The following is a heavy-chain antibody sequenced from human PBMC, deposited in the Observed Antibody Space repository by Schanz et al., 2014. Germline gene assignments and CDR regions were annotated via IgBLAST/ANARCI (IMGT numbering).Heavy chain of an antibody. CDR1: GFTFSTHA. Sequence: VQLVESGGGVVQPGRSLRLSCAASGFTFSTHAMHWVRQAPGKGLEWVALVSSDGNNDYYTDSVKGRFTISRDNSKNTVYLQMNSLRAEDTAVYYCAKQHIVRGVIYLNWFDSWGQGTLVTVSS. V-gene: IGHV3-30*18. J-gene: IGHJ5*01. CDR3: AKQHIVRGVIYLNWFDS. D-gene: IGHD3-10*01. CDR2: VSSDGNND.